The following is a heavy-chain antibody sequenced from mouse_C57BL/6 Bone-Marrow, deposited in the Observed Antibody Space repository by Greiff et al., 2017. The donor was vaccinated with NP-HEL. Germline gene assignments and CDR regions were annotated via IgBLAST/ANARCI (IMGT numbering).Heavy chain of an antibody. CDR3: VRHKMDY. CDR2: IRSKSNNYAT. Sequence: EVQLQQSGGGLVQPKGSLKLSCAASGFSFNTYAMNWVRQAPGKGLEWVARIRSKSNNYATYYADSVKDRFTISRDDSESMLYLQMNNLKTEDTAMYYCVRHKMDYWGQGTSVTVSS. J-gene: IGHJ4*01. CDR1: GFSFNTYA. V-gene: IGHV10-1*01.